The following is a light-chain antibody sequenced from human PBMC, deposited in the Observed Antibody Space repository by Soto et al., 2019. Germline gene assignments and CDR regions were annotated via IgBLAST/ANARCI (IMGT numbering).Light chain of an antibody. Sequence: EIVMTQSPGTLSVSPGERATLSCRASQSINSNLAWNQQKPGQAPRLLIYGVSTRATGIPARFSGSGSGTEFTLTISSLQSEDSAVYYCQQHNNWPLTFGGGTKVELK. CDR2: GVS. CDR1: QSINSN. J-gene: IGKJ4*01. V-gene: IGKV3-15*01. CDR3: QQHNNWPLT.